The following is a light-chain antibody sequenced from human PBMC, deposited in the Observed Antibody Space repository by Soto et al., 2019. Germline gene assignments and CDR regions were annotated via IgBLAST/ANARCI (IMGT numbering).Light chain of an antibody. CDR3: SSHTSSTALV. CDR1: DSDIGGYDH. J-gene: IGLJ1*01. Sequence: QSALTQHACVSASPGQSVAISCTGTDSDIGGYDHVSWYQQHPGKAPKLLIYDVTNRPSGVSSRFSGSKAGRTASLTISGLQTEDEADYYCSSHTSSTALVFGTGTKLTVL. V-gene: IGLV2-14*03. CDR2: DVT.